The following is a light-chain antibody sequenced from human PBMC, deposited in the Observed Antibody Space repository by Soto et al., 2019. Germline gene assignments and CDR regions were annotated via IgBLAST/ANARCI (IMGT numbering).Light chain of an antibody. CDR3: SSYAGSNNYV. CDR1: SSDVGAYNY. Sequence: QSALTQPPSASGSPEQSVTISCTGTSSDVGAYNYLSWYQQHPGKAPKLMIYEVSKRPSGVPDRFSGSKSGNTASLTVSGLQAEDEADYYCSSYAGSNNYVFGTGTKVTVL. V-gene: IGLV2-8*01. J-gene: IGLJ1*01. CDR2: EVS.